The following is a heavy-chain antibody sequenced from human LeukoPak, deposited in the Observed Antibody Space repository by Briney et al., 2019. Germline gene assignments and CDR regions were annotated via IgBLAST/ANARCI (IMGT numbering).Heavy chain of an antibody. D-gene: IGHD4-23*01. V-gene: IGHV1-69*04. CDR1: GGTFSSYA. Sequence: ASVKVSCKASGGTFSSYAISWVRQAPGQGLEWMGRIIPILGIANYAQKFQGRVTITADKSTSTVYMELSSLTSEDTAVYYCARAPGYGGNSDYWGQGTLVTVSS. CDR3: ARAPGYGGNSDY. CDR2: IIPILGIA. J-gene: IGHJ4*02.